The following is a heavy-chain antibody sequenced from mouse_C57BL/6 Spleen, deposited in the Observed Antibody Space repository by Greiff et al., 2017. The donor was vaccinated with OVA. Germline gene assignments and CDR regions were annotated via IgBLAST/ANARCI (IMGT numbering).Heavy chain of an antibody. CDR1: GYSFTDYY. D-gene: IGHD1-1*01. V-gene: IGHV1-39*01. CDR2: INPNYGTT. Sequence: VQLQQSGPELVKPGASVKISCKASGYSFTDYYMNWVKQSNGKSLEWIGVINPNYGTTSYNQKFNGKATLTVDQSSSTSYMQLNSLTSEDSAVYYCALPYGSRRGVAYWGQGTLVTVSA. J-gene: IGHJ3*01. CDR3: ALPYGSRRGVAY.